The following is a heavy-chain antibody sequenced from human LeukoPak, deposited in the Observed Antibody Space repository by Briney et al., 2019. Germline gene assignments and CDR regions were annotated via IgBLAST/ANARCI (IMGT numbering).Heavy chain of an antibody. J-gene: IGHJ4*02. Sequence: GGTLRLSCAASGFTFSTYGMSWVRQAPGKGLEWVSAISSSGGSTYYADSVKGRFTISRDSSKNTLYLLMSSLRAEDTAVYYCAKGVYGYADYALLDYWGQGTLVTVSS. D-gene: IGHD2-2*01. CDR2: ISSSGGST. V-gene: IGHV3-23*01. CDR1: GFTFSTYG. CDR3: AKGVYGYADYALLDY.